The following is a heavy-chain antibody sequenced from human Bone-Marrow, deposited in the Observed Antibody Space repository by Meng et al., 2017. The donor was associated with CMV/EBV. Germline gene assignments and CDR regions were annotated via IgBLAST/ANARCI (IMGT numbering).Heavy chain of an antibody. Sequence: GGSLRLSCAASGFTFSSYSMNWVRQAPGKGLEWVSSISSSSSYIYYADSVKGRFTISRDNAKNTLYLQMNSLRAEDTAVYYCAKDLRGWNYAILGAFDIWGQGTMVTVSS. CDR1: GFTFSSYS. CDR2: ISSSSSYI. V-gene: IGHV3-21*01. D-gene: IGHD1-7*01. CDR3: AKDLRGWNYAILGAFDI. J-gene: IGHJ3*02.